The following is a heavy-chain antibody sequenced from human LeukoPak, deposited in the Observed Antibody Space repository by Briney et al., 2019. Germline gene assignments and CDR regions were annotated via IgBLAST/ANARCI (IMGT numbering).Heavy chain of an antibody. J-gene: IGHJ4*02. CDR2: INPNSGGT. Sequence: GASVKVSCKASGYTFIDYYIHWVRQAPGQGLEWMGWINPNSGGTNYGQKFQGRVTMTRDTSISTAYMELSRLISDETAVYYCARIRYCYGSGSYSLGYWGQGTLVTVSS. V-gene: IGHV1-2*02. D-gene: IGHD3-10*01. CDR3: ARIRYCYGSGSYSLGY. CDR1: GYTFIDYY.